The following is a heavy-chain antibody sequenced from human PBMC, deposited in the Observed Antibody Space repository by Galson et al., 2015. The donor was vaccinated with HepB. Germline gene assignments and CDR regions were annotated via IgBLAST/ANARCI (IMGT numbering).Heavy chain of an antibody. CDR1: GFTFSSYG. CDR3: ARDPVGATRPSSELLY. CDR2: IWYDGSNK. J-gene: IGHJ4*02. V-gene: IGHV3-33*01. Sequence: SLRLSCAASGFTFSSYGMHWVRQAPGKGLEWVAVIWYDGSNKYYADSVKGRFTISRDNSKNTLYLQMNSLRAEDTAVYYCARDPVGATRPSSELLYWGQGTLVTVSS. D-gene: IGHD1-26*01.